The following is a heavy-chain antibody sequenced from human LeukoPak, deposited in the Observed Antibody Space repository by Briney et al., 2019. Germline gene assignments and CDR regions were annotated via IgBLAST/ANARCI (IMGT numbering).Heavy chain of an antibody. CDR1: GCTFSSYA. D-gene: IGHD5-24*01. CDR2: IIPIFGTA. V-gene: IGHV1-69*13. Sequence: SGKVSCKASGCTFSSYAISWVRQAPGQGLEWMGGIIPIFGTANYAQKFQGRVTITADESTSTAYMELSSLRSEDTAVYYCASIGPNRWLQPQVDYFDYWGQGTLVTVSS. CDR3: ASIGPNRWLQPQVDYFDY. J-gene: IGHJ4*02.